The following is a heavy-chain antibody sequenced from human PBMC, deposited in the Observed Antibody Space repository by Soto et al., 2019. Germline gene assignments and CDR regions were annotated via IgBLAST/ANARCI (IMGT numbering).Heavy chain of an antibody. D-gene: IGHD1-1*01. J-gene: IGHJ5*02. CDR1: GFSISRSA. CDR2: IAYDGSNK. Sequence: QVQLVESGGGVVQPGRSLRLSCAASGFSISRSAMHWVRQAPGKGPEGVAVIAYDGSNKGYADSAKGRFTISRDNSKNTVYLHMTSLRGEYTAVYYCARDLQAGTDNVNCFAPWVQGTLVTVYS. CDR3: ARDLQAGTDNVNCFAP. V-gene: IGHV3-30*04.